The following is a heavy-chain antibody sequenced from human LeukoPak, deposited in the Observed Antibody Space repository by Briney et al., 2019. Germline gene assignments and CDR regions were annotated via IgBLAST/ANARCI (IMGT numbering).Heavy chain of an antibody. V-gene: IGHV3-30*02. D-gene: IGHD6-13*01. CDR3: AKDPRIGAAAGTGSDY. Sequence: GGSVRLSCAASGFTFSSYGMHWVRQAPGKGLEWVAFIRYDGSNKYYADSVKGRFTISRDNSKNTLYLQMNSLRAEDTAVYYCAKDPRIGAAAGTGSDYWGQGTLVTVSS. CDR1: GFTFSSYG. J-gene: IGHJ4*02. CDR2: IRYDGSNK.